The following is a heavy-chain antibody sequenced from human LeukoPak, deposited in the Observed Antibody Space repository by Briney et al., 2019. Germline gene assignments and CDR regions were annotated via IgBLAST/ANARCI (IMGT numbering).Heavy chain of an antibody. Sequence: GGSLRLSCAASGFTFSNYWTHWVRQAPGKGLMWVSQISTDGSQTFYADSVKGRFTISRDNAKNTLFLQMDSLRPEDTAVYYCVRSLRSADFWGQGTLVTVSS. CDR2: ISTDGSQT. J-gene: IGHJ4*02. V-gene: IGHV3-74*01. CDR1: GFTFSNYW. CDR3: VRSLRSADF.